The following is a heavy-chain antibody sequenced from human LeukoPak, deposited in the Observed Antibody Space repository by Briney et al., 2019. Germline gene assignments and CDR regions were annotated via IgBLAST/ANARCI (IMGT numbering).Heavy chain of an antibody. D-gene: IGHD3-22*01. CDR1: GFTFDDYG. J-gene: IGHJ4*02. Sequence: GGSLRLSCAASGFTFDDYGMSRVRQAPGKGLEWVSGINWNGGSTGYADSVKGRFTISRDNAKNSLYLQMNSLRAEDTALYYCARVAYYDSSGYPFDYWGQGTLVTVSS. CDR2: INWNGGST. CDR3: ARVAYYDSSGYPFDY. V-gene: IGHV3-20*04.